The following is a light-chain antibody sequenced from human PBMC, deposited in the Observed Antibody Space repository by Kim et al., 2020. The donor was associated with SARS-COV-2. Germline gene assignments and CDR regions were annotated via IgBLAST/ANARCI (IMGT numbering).Light chain of an antibody. CDR2: GAS. V-gene: IGKV1-12*01. J-gene: IGKJ4*01. Sequence: DIQMTQSPSSVSASVGDRVTITCRASQAISTWLAWYQQKPGKAPNLLIYGASSLQSGVPSRFSGSGSGTDFTLTINTLQPEDFATYYCQQTNRFPLTFGGGTKLEIK. CDR3: QQTNRFPLT. CDR1: QAISTW.